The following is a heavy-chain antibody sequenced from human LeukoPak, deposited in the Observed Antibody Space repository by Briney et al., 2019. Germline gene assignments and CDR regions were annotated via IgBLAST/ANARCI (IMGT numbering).Heavy chain of an antibody. J-gene: IGHJ4*02. CDR1: GFTFSSYE. CDR3: AKIDDSSGYYYPGAY. V-gene: IGHV3-23*01. CDR2: ISGSGSST. Sequence: GSLRLSCAASGFTFSSYEMNWVRQAPGKGLDWVSSISGSGSSTYYADSVKGRFTISRDNSKNTLYLQMNSLRAEDTAVYYCAKIDDSSGYYYPGAYWGQGTLVTVSS. D-gene: IGHD3-22*01.